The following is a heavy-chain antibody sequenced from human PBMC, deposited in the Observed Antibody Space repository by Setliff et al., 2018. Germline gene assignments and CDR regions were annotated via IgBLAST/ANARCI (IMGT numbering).Heavy chain of an antibody. D-gene: IGHD4-17*01. Sequence: NPSKTLSLTCTVSGGSISSSSYYWGWIRQPPGKGLEWMGSIYYSGSTYYNPSLKSRVTISVDTSKNQFSLKLSSVTAADTAVYYCARLRLNWFDPWGQGTLVTVSS. J-gene: IGHJ5*02. CDR2: IYYSGST. CDR3: ARLRLNWFDP. CDR1: GGSISSSSYY. V-gene: IGHV4-39*01.